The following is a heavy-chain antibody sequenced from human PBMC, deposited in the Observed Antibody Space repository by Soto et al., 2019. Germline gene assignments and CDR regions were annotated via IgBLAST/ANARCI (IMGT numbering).Heavy chain of an antibody. CDR1: GGTFSSFP. J-gene: IGHJ4*02. D-gene: IGHD6-19*01. CDR3: AMIEYSSGSDY. CDR2: IMPIFGTT. V-gene: IGHV1-69*01. Sequence: QVQLVQSGAEVKKPGSSVKVSCKASGGTFSSFPIAWVRQAPGQGPEWVGGIMPIFGTTKYAQNFRDRVTIYADESTSTAYMELSSLRFEDTAVYYCAMIEYSSGSDYWGQGTLVTVFS.